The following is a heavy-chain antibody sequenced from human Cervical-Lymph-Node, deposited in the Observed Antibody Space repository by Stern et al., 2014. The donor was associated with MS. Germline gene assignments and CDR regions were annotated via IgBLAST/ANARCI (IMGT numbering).Heavy chain of an antibody. CDR2: IVPLYVTP. J-gene: IGHJ4*02. D-gene: IGHD3-16*01. CDR3: ARNDSDHAYDS. V-gene: IGHV1-69*01. CDR1: GGSFSSFA. Sequence: QVQLVQSGAEVKKPGSSVKVSCEVSGGSFSSFAMNWVRQAPGQGLEWMGGIVPLYVTPTYAQKFRGRVLITADEFTSTVYMELTSLTSEDTAVYYCARNDSDHAYDSWGQGTLVTVSS.